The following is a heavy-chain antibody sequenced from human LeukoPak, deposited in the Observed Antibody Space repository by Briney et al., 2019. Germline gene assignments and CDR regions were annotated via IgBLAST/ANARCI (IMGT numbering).Heavy chain of an antibody. CDR1: GGSISSSSYD. CDR2: IYYSGNT. J-gene: IGHJ4*02. Sequence: SETLSLTCTVSGGSISSSSYDWGWIRQPPGKGLEWIGSIYYSGNTYYNPSLKSRLTISVDTSKNQFSLKLSSVTAADTAVYYCASNLYSYGFDYWGQGTLVTVSS. D-gene: IGHD5-18*01. CDR3: ASNLYSYGFDY. V-gene: IGHV4-39*01.